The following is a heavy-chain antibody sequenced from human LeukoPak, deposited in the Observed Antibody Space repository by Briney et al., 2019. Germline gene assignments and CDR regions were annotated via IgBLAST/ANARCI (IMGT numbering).Heavy chain of an antibody. J-gene: IGHJ5*02. Sequence: GGSLRLSCAASGFTFSSDWMSWVRQAPGQGLERVANIKQDGSEKYYVGSVKGRFTISRDNAKNSLYLQMNSLRAEDTAVYYCARDRETYSNNWFDPWGQGTLVTVSS. V-gene: IGHV3-7*01. D-gene: IGHD2-15*01. CDR3: ARDRETYSNNWFDP. CDR1: GFTFSSDW. CDR2: IKQDGSEK.